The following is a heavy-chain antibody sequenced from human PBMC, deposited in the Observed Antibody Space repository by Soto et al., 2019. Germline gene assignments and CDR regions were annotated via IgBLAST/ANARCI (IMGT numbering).Heavy chain of an antibody. Sequence: GGSLRLSCAASGFTFSSYGMHWVRQAPGKGLEWVAVIWYDGSNKYYADSVKGRFTISRDNSKNTLYLQMNSLRAEDTAVYYCARLGGWGVPPGMDCSSTSCYVDYYYYYGMDVWGQGTTVTVSS. CDR1: GFTFSSYG. V-gene: IGHV3-33*01. CDR3: ARLGGWGVPPGMDCSSTSCYVDYYYYYGMDV. CDR2: IWYDGSNK. J-gene: IGHJ6*02. D-gene: IGHD2-2*01.